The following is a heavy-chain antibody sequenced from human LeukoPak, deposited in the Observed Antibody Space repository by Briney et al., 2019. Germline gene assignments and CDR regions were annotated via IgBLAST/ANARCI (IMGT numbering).Heavy chain of an antibody. CDR2: ISSSSYI. Sequence: GGSLRLSCAASGFTFSSYSMNWVRQAPGKGLEWVSSISSSSYIYYADSVKGRFTISRDNAKNSLYLQMNSLRAEDTAVYYCARVGVITFGGVIVIPSYYYYYMDVWGKGTTVTISS. CDR3: ARVGVITFGGVIVIPSYYYYYMDV. CDR1: GFTFSSYS. D-gene: IGHD3-16*02. J-gene: IGHJ6*03. V-gene: IGHV3-21*01.